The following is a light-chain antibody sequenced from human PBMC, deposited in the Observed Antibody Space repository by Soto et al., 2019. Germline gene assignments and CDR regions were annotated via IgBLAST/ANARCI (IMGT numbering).Light chain of an antibody. CDR3: QQYNNWPLP. J-gene: IGKJ4*01. CDR2: GAS. V-gene: IGKV3-15*01. Sequence: EIGLKKSPDTVSLYPGERATLSCRASQSVSSNLAWYQQRPGQAPRLLIYGASTRATGIPARFSGSGSGTEFTLTISSLQSEDFAVYYCQQYNNWPLPFGGGT. CDR1: QSVSSN.